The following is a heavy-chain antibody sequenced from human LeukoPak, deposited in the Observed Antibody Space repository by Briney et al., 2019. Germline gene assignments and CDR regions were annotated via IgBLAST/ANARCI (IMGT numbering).Heavy chain of an antibody. CDR1: GYTFTSYG. J-gene: IGHJ5*02. Sequence: ASVKVSRKASGYTFTSYGISWVRQAPGQGLEWMGWISAYNGNTNYAQKLQGRVTMTTDTSTSTAYMELRSLRSDDTAVYYCARVRLRAPAAPPFGWFDPWGQGTLVTVSS. CDR2: ISAYNGNT. CDR3: ARVRLRAPAAPPFGWFDP. D-gene: IGHD2-2*01. V-gene: IGHV1-18*01.